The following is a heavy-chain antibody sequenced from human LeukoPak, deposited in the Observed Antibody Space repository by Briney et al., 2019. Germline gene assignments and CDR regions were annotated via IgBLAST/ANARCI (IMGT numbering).Heavy chain of an antibody. Sequence: GGSLRLSCAASGFTFSNYAMTWVRQAPGKGLEWVSTISNSGGSTHYADSVKGRFTISRDNSKNTLYLHMNSLRDEDTAVYYCAKDLRIQLWAYYFDYWGQGTLVTVSS. CDR2: ISNSGGST. CDR3: AKDLRIQLWAYYFDY. CDR1: GFTFSNYA. J-gene: IGHJ4*02. D-gene: IGHD5-18*01. V-gene: IGHV3-23*01.